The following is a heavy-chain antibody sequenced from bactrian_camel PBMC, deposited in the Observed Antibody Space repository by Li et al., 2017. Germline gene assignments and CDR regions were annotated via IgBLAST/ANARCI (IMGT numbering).Heavy chain of an antibody. CDR2: IYTGLGRA. CDR1: GSIYYDNC. J-gene: IGHJ4*01. Sequence: HVQLVESGGGSAQAGGSLRLSCTPSGSIYYDNCMGWIRQAPGMEREAVAAIYTGLGRAHYAASVLGRFTISQNNAKNILYLEMNRLKVDDTAVYTCAAESALNGGICYGNPNYWGQGTQVTVSS. CDR3: AAESALNGGICYGNPNY. D-gene: IGHD2*01. V-gene: IGHV3S54*01.